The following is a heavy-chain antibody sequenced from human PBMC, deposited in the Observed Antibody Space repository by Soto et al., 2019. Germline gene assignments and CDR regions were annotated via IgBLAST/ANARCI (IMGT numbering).Heavy chain of an antibody. D-gene: IGHD6-13*01. CDR1: GGSISSSSYY. Sequence: QLQLQESGPGLVKPSETLSLTCTVSGGSISSSSYYWGWIRQPPGKGLEWIGSIYYSGSTYYNPSLKGRVTISVDTSKNQFSLKLSSVTAADTAVYYCATTGYSSRAFDIWGQGTMVTVSS. CDR2: IYYSGST. CDR3: ATTGYSSRAFDI. V-gene: IGHV4-39*01. J-gene: IGHJ3*02.